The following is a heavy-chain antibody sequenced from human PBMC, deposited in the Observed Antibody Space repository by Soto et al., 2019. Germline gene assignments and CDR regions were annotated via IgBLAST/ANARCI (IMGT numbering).Heavy chain of an antibody. CDR2: ISSSSIYI. Sequence: ESGGGLVTPGGSLRLSCAASGFIFSSYSMNWVRQAPGKGLEWVSAISSSSIYIYYSDSVRGRFTISRDNAKNSLYLQMNSLRAEDTAVYYCARIVGTTTGWGMDVWGQGTTVTVSS. J-gene: IGHJ6*02. CDR1: GFIFSSYS. V-gene: IGHV3-21*01. D-gene: IGHD4-17*01. CDR3: ARIVGTTTGWGMDV.